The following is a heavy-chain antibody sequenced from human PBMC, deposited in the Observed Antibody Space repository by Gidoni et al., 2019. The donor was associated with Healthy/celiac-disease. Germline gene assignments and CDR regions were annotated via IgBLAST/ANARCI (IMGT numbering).Heavy chain of an antibody. CDR3: ARGSVAYYYDSSGYYLYY. D-gene: IGHD3-22*01. CDR2: IYYSGST. V-gene: IGHV4-61*01. Sequence: QVQLQESGPGLVKPSETLSLTCTVSGGSVSSGSYYWSWIRQPPGKGLEWIGYIYYSGSTNYNPSLKSRVTISVDTSKNQFSLKLSSVTAADTAVYYCARGSVAYYYDSSGYYLYYWGQGTLVTVSS. J-gene: IGHJ4*02. CDR1: GGSVSSGSYY.